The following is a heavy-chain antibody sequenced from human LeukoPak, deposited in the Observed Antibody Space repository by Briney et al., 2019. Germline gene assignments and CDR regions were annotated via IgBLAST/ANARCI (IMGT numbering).Heavy chain of an antibody. J-gene: IGHJ6*03. CDR3: ARGVWFGELYYYYYMDV. V-gene: IGHV1-69*05. Sequence: ASLKVSCKASGGTFSSYAISWVRQAPGQGLEWMGGIIPIFGTANYAQKFQGRVTITTDESTSTAYMELSSLRSEDTAVYYCARGVWFGELYYYYYMDVWGQGTLVTVSS. CDR1: GGTFSSYA. D-gene: IGHD3-10*01. CDR2: IIPIFGTA.